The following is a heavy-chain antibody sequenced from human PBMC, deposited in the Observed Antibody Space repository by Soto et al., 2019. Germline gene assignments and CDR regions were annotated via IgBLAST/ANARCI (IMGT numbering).Heavy chain of an antibody. Sequence: LSLTGTVSGGSISSSSYYWGWIRQPPGKGLEWIGSIYYSGSTYYNPSLKSRVTISVDTSKNQFSLKLSSVTAADTAVYYCARPAYSSSWTFDYWGQGTLVTVSS. CDR3: ARPAYSSSWTFDY. D-gene: IGHD6-13*01. CDR2: IYYSGST. CDR1: GGSISSSSYY. J-gene: IGHJ4*02. V-gene: IGHV4-39*01.